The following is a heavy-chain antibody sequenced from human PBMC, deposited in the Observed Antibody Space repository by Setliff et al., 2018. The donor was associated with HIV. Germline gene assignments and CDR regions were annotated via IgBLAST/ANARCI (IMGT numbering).Heavy chain of an antibody. J-gene: IGHJ4*02. CDR1: GDSISSGSYY. D-gene: IGHD3-10*01. CDR3: ARHEITMVRGVTIKAGYSFDY. Sequence: SETLSLTCTVSGDSISSGSYYWSWIRQPAGKGLEWIGRIYTTGTTYYNPSLKSRVTISVDTSKNQFSLKLSSVTAADTAVYYCARHEITMVRGVTIKAGYSFDYWGQGTLVTVSS. V-gene: IGHV4-61*02. CDR2: IYTTGTT.